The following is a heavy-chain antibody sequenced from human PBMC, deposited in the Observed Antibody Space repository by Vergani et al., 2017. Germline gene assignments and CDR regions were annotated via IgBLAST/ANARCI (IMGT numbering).Heavy chain of an antibody. V-gene: IGHV3-30-3*01. Sequence: QVHLVESGGGVVQPGRSLRLSCAASGLTFNNYAIHWVRQAPGKGLEWVAVISKDGLNEYYADSVKGRFTVSRDNSESTLYLQMNNLRTDDTALYYCVRQTFTDWGQGTLVTVSS. CDR3: VRQTFTD. J-gene: IGHJ4*02. CDR1: GLTFNNYA. D-gene: IGHD3-16*01. CDR2: ISKDGLNE.